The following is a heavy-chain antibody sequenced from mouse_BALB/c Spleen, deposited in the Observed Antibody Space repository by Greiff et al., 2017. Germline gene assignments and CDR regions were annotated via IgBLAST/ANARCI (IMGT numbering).Heavy chain of an antibody. Sequence: DVQLVESGGGLVQPGGSRKLSCAASGFTFSSFGMHWVRQAPEKGLEWVAYISSGSSTIYYADTVKGRFTISRDNPKNTLFLQMTSLRSEDTAMYYCARNGRLRRDAMDYWGQGTSVTVSS. CDR2: ISSGSSTI. J-gene: IGHJ4*01. V-gene: IGHV5-17*02. CDR1: GFTFSSFG. CDR3: ARNGRLRRDAMDY. D-gene: IGHD2-4*01.